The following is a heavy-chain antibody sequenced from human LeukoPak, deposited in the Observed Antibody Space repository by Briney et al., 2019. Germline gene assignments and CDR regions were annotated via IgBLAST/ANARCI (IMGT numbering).Heavy chain of an antibody. CDR2: IWSDSSYI. CDR3: AKIIQYTAATGTGPES. J-gene: IGHJ4*02. CDR1: GFRFGLFG. V-gene: IGHV3-33*06. Sequence: GGSLRLSCAASGFRFGLFGMHWVRQAPGKGLDWVAVIWSDSSYIYYADSVKGRFTIYRDNSKNTLYLQMNSLRAEDTAVYYCAKIIQYTAATGTGPESWGQGSLVTVSP. D-gene: IGHD6-13*01.